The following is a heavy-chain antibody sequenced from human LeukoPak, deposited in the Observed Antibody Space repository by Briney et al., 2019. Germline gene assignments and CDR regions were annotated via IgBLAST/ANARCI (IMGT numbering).Heavy chain of an antibody. V-gene: IGHV4-34*01. J-gene: IGHJ4*02. CDR2: INHSGST. CDR3: ARAHGDYRSPLFDY. Sequence: SETLSLTCAVYGGSFSGYYWSWIRQPPGKGLEWIGEINHSGSTNYSPSLKSRVTMSVDTSKNQFSLKLSSVTAADTAVYYCARAHGDYRSPLFDYWGQGSLVTVSS. CDR1: GGSFSGYY. D-gene: IGHD4-17*01.